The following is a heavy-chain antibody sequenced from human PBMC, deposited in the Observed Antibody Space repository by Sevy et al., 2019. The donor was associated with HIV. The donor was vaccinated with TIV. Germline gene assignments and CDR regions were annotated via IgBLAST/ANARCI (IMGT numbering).Heavy chain of an antibody. J-gene: IGHJ4*02. V-gene: IGHV3-48*01. CDR3: ARDDHWAFDY. Sequence: GGSLRLSCVTSGFSFSSYSMNWVRQAPGKGLEWVSYISSSSGTIRYADSVKGRLTISRDNAKNSLFLQMNSLRAEDMAVYYCARDDHWAFDYWGQGALVTVSS. D-gene: IGHD7-27*01. CDR1: GFSFSSYS. CDR2: ISSSSGTI.